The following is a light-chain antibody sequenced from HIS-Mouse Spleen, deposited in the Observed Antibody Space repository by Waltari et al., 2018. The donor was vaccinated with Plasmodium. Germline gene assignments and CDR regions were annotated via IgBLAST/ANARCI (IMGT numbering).Light chain of an antibody. J-gene: IGLJ1*01. CDR2: EVS. CDR1: SSAVGGYNY. CDR3: SSYAGSNNYV. Sequence: QSALPQPPSASGSPGQSVPISCTGTSSAVGGYNYVSWYQQHPGKAPKLMIYEVSKRPSGVPDRFSGSKSGNTASLTVSGLQAEDEADYYCSSYAGSNNYVFGTGTKVTVL. V-gene: IGLV2-8*01.